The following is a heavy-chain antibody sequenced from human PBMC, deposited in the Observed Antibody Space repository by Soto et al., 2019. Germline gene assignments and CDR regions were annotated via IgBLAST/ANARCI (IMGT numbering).Heavy chain of an antibody. CDR3: AREYYSSDAFDI. D-gene: IGHD2-8*01. Sequence: GGSLRLSCAASGFTFSSYAMHWVRQAPGKGLEWVAVISYDGSNKYYADSVKGRFTISRDNSKNTLYLQMNSLRAEDTAVYYCAREYYSSDAFDIWGQGTMVTVSS. CDR1: GFTFSSYA. CDR2: ISYDGSNK. V-gene: IGHV3-30-3*01. J-gene: IGHJ3*02.